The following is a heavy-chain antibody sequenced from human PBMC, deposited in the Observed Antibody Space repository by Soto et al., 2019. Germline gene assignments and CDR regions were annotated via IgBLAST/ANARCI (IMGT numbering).Heavy chain of an antibody. D-gene: IGHD2-15*01. CDR1: GFSVSTSGVG. CDR3: AHKGGRGAGMDV. Sequence: QITLKESGPTLVEPTQTLTLTCTFSGFSVSTSGVGVAWIRQPPGKALEWLALIYWDGDERYSPFLQSRVTIPKDTSKNQGVLTMTNMDPVDTATYYCAHKGGRGAGMDVWGQGTTVTVSS. V-gene: IGHV2-5*02. CDR2: IYWDGDE. J-gene: IGHJ6*02.